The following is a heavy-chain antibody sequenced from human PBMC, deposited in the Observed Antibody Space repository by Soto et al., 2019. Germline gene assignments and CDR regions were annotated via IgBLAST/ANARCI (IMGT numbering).Heavy chain of an antibody. CDR1: GGSFSGYY. CDR2: INHSGST. CDR3: ARCADRFRVWFGYGPDAFDI. D-gene: IGHD3-10*01. J-gene: IGHJ3*02. V-gene: IGHV4-34*01. Sequence: QVQLQQWGAGLLKPSETLSLTCAVYGGSFSGYYWSWIRQPPGKGLEWIGEINHSGSTNYNPSLKSRVTVEVDASRDHFSLKLRSVTAGETDVYYCARCADRFRVWFGYGPDAFDIWGQGTMVTVSS.